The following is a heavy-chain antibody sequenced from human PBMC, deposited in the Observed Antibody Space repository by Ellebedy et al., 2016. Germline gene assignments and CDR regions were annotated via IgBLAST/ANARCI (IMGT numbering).Heavy chain of an antibody. CDR1: GFTFGSYA. J-gene: IGHJ2*01. V-gene: IGHV3-23*01. CDR3: ARSTAPPGLLRGYFDL. D-gene: IGHD4-17*01. CDR2: ISGSGYNR. Sequence: GESLKISXAASGFTFGSYAMNWVRQAPGKGLVWVSGISGSGYNRYYADSVKGHFTISRDNSKSTVYLQVDSLRVEDTALYYCARSTAPPGLLRGYFDLWGRGTLVSVSS.